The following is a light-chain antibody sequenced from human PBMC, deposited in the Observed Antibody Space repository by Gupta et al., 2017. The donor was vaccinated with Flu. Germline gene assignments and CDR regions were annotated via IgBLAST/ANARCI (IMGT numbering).Light chain of an antibody. CDR3: EQRVNCPWT. V-gene: IGKV3-11*01. J-gene: IGKJ1*01. Sequence: PASMSWSPGERATRSCGARQSVRRQLDWYQQKPGQAPRLLIYDTSNRASGVPARFSGSGYGTEFTLTISSREPEDFAVYYCEQRVNCPWTFGQGTXVEIK. CDR1: QSVRRQ. CDR2: DTS.